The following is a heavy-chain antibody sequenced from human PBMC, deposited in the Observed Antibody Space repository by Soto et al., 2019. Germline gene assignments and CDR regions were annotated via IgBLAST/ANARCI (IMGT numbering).Heavy chain of an antibody. V-gene: IGHV1-69*01. CDR2: IIPIFGTA. CDR3: ARTTMGDSGYVYYYYYGMDV. D-gene: IGHD5-12*01. CDR1: GGTFSSYA. J-gene: IGHJ6*02. Sequence: QVQLVQSGAEVKKPGSSVKVSCKASGGTFSSYAISWVRQAXGQGXXXXXXIIPIFGTANYTQKFQGRVTITADESTSTAYMELSSLRSEDTAVYYCARTTMGDSGYVYYYYYGMDVWGQGTTVTVSS.